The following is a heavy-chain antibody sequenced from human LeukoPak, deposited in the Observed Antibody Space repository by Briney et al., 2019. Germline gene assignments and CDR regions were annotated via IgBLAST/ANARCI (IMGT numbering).Heavy chain of an antibody. J-gene: IGHJ4*02. CDR2: ISAYNGNT. CDR1: GYTSTSYG. D-gene: IGHD6-19*01. CDR3: ARAPRCWFMWLPIDY. Sequence: ASVKVSCKASGYTSTSYGISWVRQAPGQGLEWMGWISAYNGNTNYAQKLQGRVTMTTDTSTSTAYMELRSLRSDDTAVYYCARAPRCWFMWLPIDYWGQGTLVTVSS. V-gene: IGHV1-18*01.